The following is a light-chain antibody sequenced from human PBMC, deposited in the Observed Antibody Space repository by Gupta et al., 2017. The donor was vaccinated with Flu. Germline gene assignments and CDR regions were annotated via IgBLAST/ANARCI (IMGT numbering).Light chain of an antibody. J-gene: IGKJ3*01. CDR2: GAS. Sequence: EIVMTQSPVTLSVSPGERATLSCRASQSVGVNLAWYQEKPGQAPRPRIYGASTRASGIPARFSASGYGREFTLTISSLHSEELAVYYCKHCNNGPHEKGFTFGHGTKLDIK. V-gene: IGKV3-15*01. CDR3: KHCNNGPHEKGFT. CDR1: QSVGVN.